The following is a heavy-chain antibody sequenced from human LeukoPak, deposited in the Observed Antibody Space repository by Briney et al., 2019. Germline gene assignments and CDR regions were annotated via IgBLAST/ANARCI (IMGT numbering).Heavy chain of an antibody. Sequence: ASVKVSCKASGYTFTSYGISRVRQAPGQGLEWMGWISTYNGNTNYAQKLQGRVTMTTETSTSTAYMELRSLRSDDTAVYYCARDAEDYYDSSGFDYWGQGTLVSVSS. V-gene: IGHV1-18*01. D-gene: IGHD3-22*01. CDR2: ISTYNGNT. CDR3: ARDAEDYYDSSGFDY. CDR1: GYTFTSYG. J-gene: IGHJ4*02.